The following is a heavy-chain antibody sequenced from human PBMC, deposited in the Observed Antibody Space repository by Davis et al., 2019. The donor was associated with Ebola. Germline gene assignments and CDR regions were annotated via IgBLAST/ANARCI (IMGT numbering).Heavy chain of an antibody. D-gene: IGHD1-26*01. Sequence: GESLKISCAASGFTFSSYAMHWVRQAPGKGLEYVSAISSNGGSTYYADSVKGRFTISRDNSKNTLYLQMGSLRAEDTAVYYCVKSAWSYGTWGQGTLVTVSS. J-gene: IGHJ5*02. CDR2: ISSNGGST. CDR3: VKSAWSYGT. V-gene: IGHV3-64D*06. CDR1: GFTFSSYA.